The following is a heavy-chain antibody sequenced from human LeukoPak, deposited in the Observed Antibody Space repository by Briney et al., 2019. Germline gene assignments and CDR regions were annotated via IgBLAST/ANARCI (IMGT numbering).Heavy chain of an antibody. CDR1: GGSFSGYY. J-gene: IGHJ5*02. CDR3: ARGSLANWFDP. Sequence: SETLSLTCAVYGGSFSGYYWSWIRQPPGKGLEWIGEINHSGSTNYNPSLKSRVTISVDTSKNQFSLKVSSVTAADTAVYYCARGSLANWFDPWGQGTLVTVSS. CDR2: INHSGST. D-gene: IGHD6-13*01. V-gene: IGHV4-34*01.